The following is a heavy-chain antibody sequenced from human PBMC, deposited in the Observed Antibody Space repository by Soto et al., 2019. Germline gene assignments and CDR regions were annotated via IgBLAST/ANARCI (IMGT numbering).Heavy chain of an antibody. J-gene: IGHJ4*02. Sequence: ETLSLTCTVSGGSIYRSGYYWGRIRQPPGRGLEWIGNIDYNGVTYSNPSLKSRVTISRDTSKNQFSLKLTSVTAADTALYYCGKVLVGATGHTDSDSWGPGTLVTVSS. D-gene: IGHD2-15*01. V-gene: IGHV4-39*01. CDR2: IDYNGVT. CDR3: GKVLVGATGHTDSDS. CDR1: GGSIYRSGYY.